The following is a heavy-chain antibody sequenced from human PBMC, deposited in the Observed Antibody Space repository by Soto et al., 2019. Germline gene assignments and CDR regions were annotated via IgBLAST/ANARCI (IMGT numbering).Heavy chain of an antibody. D-gene: IGHD6-19*01. V-gene: IGHV4-30-2*01. Sequence: SETLSLTCAVSGGSISSGGYSWSWIRQPPGKGLEWIGYIYHSGSTYYNPSLKSRVTISVDRSKNQFSLKLSSVTAADTAVYYCTKPRSSLQWPPFDPWGHGTLVTVSS. CDR1: GGSISSGGYS. J-gene: IGHJ5*02. CDR2: IYHSGST. CDR3: TKPRSSLQWPPFDP.